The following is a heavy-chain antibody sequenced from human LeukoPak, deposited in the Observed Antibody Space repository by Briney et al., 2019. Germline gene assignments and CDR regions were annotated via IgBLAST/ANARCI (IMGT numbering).Heavy chain of an antibody. CDR1: GYTFTSYY. V-gene: IGHV1-46*01. CDR2: INPSGGST. D-gene: IGHD5-24*01. J-gene: IGHJ4*02. Sequence: ASVKVSCKASGYTFTSYYMHWVRQAPGQGLEWMGIINPSGGSTSHAEKFQGRVTMTRDTSTSTVYMELSSLRSEDTAVYYCARHLTMAFDLWGQGTLVTVSS. CDR3: ARHLTMAFDL.